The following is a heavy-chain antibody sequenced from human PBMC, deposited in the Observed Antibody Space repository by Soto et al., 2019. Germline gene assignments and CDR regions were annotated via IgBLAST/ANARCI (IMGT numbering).Heavy chain of an antibody. CDR2: IYYSGST. CDR1: GGSISSGDYY. CDR3: ARLPTVTYHFDY. J-gene: IGHJ4*02. V-gene: IGHV4-30-4*01. D-gene: IGHD4-17*01. Sequence: SETLSLTCTVSGGSISSGDYYWSWIRQPPGKGLEWIGYIYYSGSTNYNPSLKSRVTISVDTSKNQFSLKLSSVTAADTAVYYCARLPTVTYHFDYWGQGTLVTVSS.